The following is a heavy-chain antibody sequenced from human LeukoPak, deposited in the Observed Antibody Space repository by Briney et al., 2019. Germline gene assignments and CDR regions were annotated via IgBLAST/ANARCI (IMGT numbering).Heavy chain of an antibody. CDR2: ISYDGSNK. CDR1: GFTFSSYA. V-gene: IGHV3-30-3*01. Sequence: GRSLRLSCAASGFTFSSYAMHWVRQAPGKGLEWVAVISYDGSNKYYADSVKGRFTISRDNSKNTLYLQMNSLRAEDTAVYYCALLSWGSSYHYYGMDVWGQGTTVTVSS. CDR3: ALLSWGSSYHYYGMDV. J-gene: IGHJ6*02. D-gene: IGHD3-16*01.